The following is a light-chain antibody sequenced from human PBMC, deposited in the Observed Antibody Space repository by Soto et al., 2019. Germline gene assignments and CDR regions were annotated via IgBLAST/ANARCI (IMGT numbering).Light chain of an antibody. J-gene: IGLJ2*01. V-gene: IGLV2-8*01. CDR3: TSYGGRDNLI. CDR2: EVN. Sequence: QSALTQPPSASGSPGQSVTISCTGTSSDIGAYNYVSWFQQHPGEAPKLIISEVNKWPSGVPNRFSGSKSGNTASLTVSGLHAEDEADYYCTSYGGRDNLIFGGGTKVTVL. CDR1: SSDIGAYNY.